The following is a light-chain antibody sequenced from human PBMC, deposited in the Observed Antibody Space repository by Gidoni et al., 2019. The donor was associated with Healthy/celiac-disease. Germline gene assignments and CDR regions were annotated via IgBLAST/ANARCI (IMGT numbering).Light chain of an antibody. J-gene: IGKJ1*01. CDR2: KAS. V-gene: IGKV1-5*03. Sequence: DNQMTQSPSTLSASVGDRVTITCRASQSISSWLAWYQQKPGKAPKLLIYKASSLESGVPSRFSGSGSGTEFTLTISSLQPDDFATYYCQQYNSYSPWTFGQXTKVEIK. CDR3: QQYNSYSPWT. CDR1: QSISSW.